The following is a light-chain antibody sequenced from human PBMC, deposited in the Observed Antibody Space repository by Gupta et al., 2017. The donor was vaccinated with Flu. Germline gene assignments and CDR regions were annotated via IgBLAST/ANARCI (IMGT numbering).Light chain of an antibody. Sequence: PSFVSASVGDTVTITCRASQSVRSWLVWYQQKPGKAPNLLIHTGSRLQSGVPARFSGSGSGTDFTLTISRLQPEDFATYYCQQAHICPLPFGGGTKVEI. V-gene: IGKV1D-12*01. CDR3: QQAHICPLP. CDR1: QSVRSW. J-gene: IGKJ4*01. CDR2: TGS.